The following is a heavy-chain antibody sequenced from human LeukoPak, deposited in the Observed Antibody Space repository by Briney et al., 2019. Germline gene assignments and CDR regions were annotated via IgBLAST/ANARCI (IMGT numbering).Heavy chain of an antibody. CDR1: AFTVSSNY. Sequence: GSLRLSCAASAFTVSSNYMSWVRQAPGKGLEWVSFIYSGGSTYYADSVKDRFTISRDSSKNTLYLQMNSLRAEDTAVYYCARRYCSGRTCYSGFDFWGQGTLVTVSS. D-gene: IGHD2-15*01. CDR2: IYSGGST. CDR3: ARRYCSGRTCYSGFDF. J-gene: IGHJ4*02. V-gene: IGHV3-66*01.